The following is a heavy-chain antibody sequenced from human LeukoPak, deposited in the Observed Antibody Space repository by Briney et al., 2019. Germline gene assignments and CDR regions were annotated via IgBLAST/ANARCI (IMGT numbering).Heavy chain of an antibody. CDR1: GFTFRNYN. J-gene: IGHJ5*02. V-gene: IGHV3-21*01. Sequence: GGSLRLSCAASGFTFRNYNMNWVRQAPGKGLEWVSSISESSSFIQYADSLKGRFAISRDNAKNSLYLQMNSLRAEDTAVYYRARPPGKFSSGVWRGWFDPWGQGTLVTVSS. CDR3: ARPPGKFSSGVWRGWFDP. CDR2: ISESSSFI. D-gene: IGHD6-19*01.